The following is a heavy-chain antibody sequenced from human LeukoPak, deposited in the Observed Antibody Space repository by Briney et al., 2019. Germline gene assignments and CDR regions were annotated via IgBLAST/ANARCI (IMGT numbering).Heavy chain of an antibody. CDR1: GFTFSSYA. V-gene: IGHV3-30*18. CDR3: AKDAVNCSGTSCSYGMDV. CDR2: ISYDGNDK. Sequence: GGSLRLSCAASGFTFSSYAIHWVRQAPGKGLEWVAFISYDGNDKYYADSVKGRFTTSRDNSNNMVHLQMHSLRPEDTAVYSCAKDAVNCSGTSCSYGMDVWGQGTTVTVSS. D-gene: IGHD2-2*01. J-gene: IGHJ6*02.